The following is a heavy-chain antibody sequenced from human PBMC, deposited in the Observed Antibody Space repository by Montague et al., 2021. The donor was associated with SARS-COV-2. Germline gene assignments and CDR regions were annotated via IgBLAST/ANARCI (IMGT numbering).Heavy chain of an antibody. Sequence: TLSLTCTVSGGAINSGYFYWSWIRQPAGKGLEWIGRIYVTGSTRHSLSLQIRVTMSIDTAKGQLSLKLSSATAADTDVYYCARRLLWFGGGSMDVWGQGTTVTVSS. J-gene: IGHJ6*02. CDR3: ARRLLWFGGGSMDV. CDR1: GGAINSGYFY. D-gene: IGHD3-10*01. CDR2: IYVTGST. V-gene: IGHV4-61*02.